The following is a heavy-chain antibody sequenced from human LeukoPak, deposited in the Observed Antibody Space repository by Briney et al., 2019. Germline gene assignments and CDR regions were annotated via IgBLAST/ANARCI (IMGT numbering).Heavy chain of an antibody. CDR2: ISSSSSYI. J-gene: IGHJ3*02. D-gene: IGHD5-24*01. V-gene: IGHV3-21*04. Sequence: GGSLRLSCAASGFTFSSYSMNWVRQAPGKGLEWVSSISSSSSYIYYADSVKGRFTISRDNAKNSLYLQMNSLKASDTAMYYCARQGDGYTFGAFDIWGQGTMVTVSS. CDR3: ARQGDGYTFGAFDI. CDR1: GFTFSSYS.